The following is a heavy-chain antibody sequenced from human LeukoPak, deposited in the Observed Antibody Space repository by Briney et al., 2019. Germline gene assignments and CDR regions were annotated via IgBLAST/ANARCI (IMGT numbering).Heavy chain of an antibody. Sequence: SETLSLTCTVSGGSISGSISSYYWNWIRQPPGKGLEWIGYIYYSGSTNYNPSLKSRVTISVDTSKNQFSLKMTSVTAADTAVYYCARGTRWLQLYWGQGTLVTVSS. D-gene: IGHD5-24*01. CDR3: ARGTRWLQLY. CDR1: GGSISGSISSYY. V-gene: IGHV4-61*01. CDR2: IYYSGST. J-gene: IGHJ4*02.